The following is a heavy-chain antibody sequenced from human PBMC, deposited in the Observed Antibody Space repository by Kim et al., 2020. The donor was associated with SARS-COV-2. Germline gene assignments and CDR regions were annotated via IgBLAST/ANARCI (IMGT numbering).Heavy chain of an antibody. V-gene: IGHV4-39*01. D-gene: IGHD3-3*01. CDR2: IYYSGST. CDR3: ASLGWSYDFWSGYYTGYFDY. J-gene: IGHJ4*02. Sequence: SETLSLTCTVSGGSISSSSYYWGWIRQPPGKGLEWIGSIYYSGSTYYNPSLKSRVTISVDTSKNQFSLKLSSVTAADTAVYYCASLGWSYDFWSGYYTGYFDYWGQGTLVTVSS. CDR1: GGSISSSSYY.